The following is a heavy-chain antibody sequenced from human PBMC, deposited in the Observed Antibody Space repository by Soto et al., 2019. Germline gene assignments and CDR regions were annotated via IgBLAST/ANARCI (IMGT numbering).Heavy chain of an antibody. CDR3: ARHIPIAVARNDAFAI. V-gene: IGHV4-59*08. J-gene: IGHJ3*02. D-gene: IGHD6-19*01. CDR2: IYYSGST. Sequence: PSETLSLTCTVSGGSISSYYWSWIRQPPGKGLEWIGYIYYSGSTNYNPSLKSRVTISVDTSKNQFSLKLSSVTAADKAVYYCARHIPIAVARNDAFAIWGQGTMVTVSS. CDR1: GGSISSYY.